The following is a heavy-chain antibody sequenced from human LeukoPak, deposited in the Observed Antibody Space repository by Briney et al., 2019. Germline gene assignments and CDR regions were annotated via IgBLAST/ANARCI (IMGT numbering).Heavy chain of an antibody. V-gene: IGHV3-30*04. Sequence: GGSLRLSCAASGFTFSSYAMHWVRQAPGKGLEWVAVISYDGSNKYYADSVKGRFTISRDNSKNTLYLQMNSLRAEDTAVYYCARGPRRFPVVVPVDYWGQGTLVTVSS. D-gene: IGHD2-2*01. CDR3: ARGPRRFPVVVPVDY. CDR2: ISYDGSNK. J-gene: IGHJ4*02. CDR1: GFTFSSYA.